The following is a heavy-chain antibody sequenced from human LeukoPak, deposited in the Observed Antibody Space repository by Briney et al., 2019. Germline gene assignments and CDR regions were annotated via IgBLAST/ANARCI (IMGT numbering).Heavy chain of an antibody. V-gene: IGHV5-51*01. CDR3: ARQEAGYSGYDSGAFDI. D-gene: IGHD5-12*01. CDR2: IYPGDSDT. Sequence: GESLKISCKGSGYSFTSYWIGWVRQMPGKGLGWMGIIYPGDSDTRYSPSFQGQVTISADKSISTAYLQWSSLKASDTAMYYCARQEAGYSGYDSGAFDIWGQGTMVTVSS. CDR1: GYSFTSYW. J-gene: IGHJ3*02.